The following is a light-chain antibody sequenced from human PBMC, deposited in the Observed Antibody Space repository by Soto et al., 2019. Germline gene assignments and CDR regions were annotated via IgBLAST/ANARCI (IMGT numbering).Light chain of an antibody. CDR2: GNS. V-gene: IGLV1-40*01. CDR3: QSYDSTLRVVI. Sequence: QSVLTQPPSVSGAPGQRVPISCTGSSSNIGAGYDVHWYQHVPGTAPKLLIYGNSDRPSGVPDRFSGSKSGTSASLAISGLQAEDEADYYCQSYDSTLRVVIFGGGTKLTVL. CDR1: SSNIGAGYD. J-gene: IGLJ2*01.